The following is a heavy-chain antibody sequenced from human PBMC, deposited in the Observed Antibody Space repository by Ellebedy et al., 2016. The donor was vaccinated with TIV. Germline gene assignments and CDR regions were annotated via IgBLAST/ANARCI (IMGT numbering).Heavy chain of an antibody. Sequence: SETLSLTCTVSGVSITNNYWSWIRRPPGKGLEWIGYVHDSGSTSYTSSLKSRVTMLVDTSRNQFSLKLKSVTAADTAVYYCARAFTERLGGLTTHWVLDYWGQGTLVTASS. CDR2: VHDSGST. D-gene: IGHD4-11*01. J-gene: IGHJ4*02. V-gene: IGHV4-59*01. CDR3: ARAFTERLGGLTTHWVLDY. CDR1: GVSITNNY.